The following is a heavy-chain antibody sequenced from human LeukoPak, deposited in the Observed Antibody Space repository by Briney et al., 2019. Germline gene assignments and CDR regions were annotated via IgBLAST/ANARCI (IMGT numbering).Heavy chain of an antibody. CDR1: GFTFSDSA. CDR3: TRDSGTYNWLDP. J-gene: IGHJ5*02. V-gene: IGHV3-73*01. CDR2: MDTKAQNYAT. Sequence: PGGSLKHSCAGSGFTFSDSAIHWVRQASGKGLEWIGLMDTKAQNYATAFAASVRGRFTISRDDSSNTAYLRMDSLKTEDTALYYCTRDSGTYNWLDPWGQGALVTVSS. D-gene: IGHD1-26*01.